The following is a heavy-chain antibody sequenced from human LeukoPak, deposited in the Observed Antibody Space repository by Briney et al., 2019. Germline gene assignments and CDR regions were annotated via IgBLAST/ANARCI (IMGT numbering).Heavy chain of an antibody. CDR2: IYYTGST. V-gene: IGHV4-59*13. D-gene: IGHD3-22*01. CDR3: ARGYYYDYSGPDFDY. Sequence: KPSETLSLTCSVSGGSIISYYWSWIRQPPGKGLERIGYIYYTGSTNSNPSLKSRVTISVDTSKNQFSLRLTSVTAADTAVYYCARGYYYDYSGPDFDYWGQGTLVTVSS. CDR1: GGSIISYY. J-gene: IGHJ4*02.